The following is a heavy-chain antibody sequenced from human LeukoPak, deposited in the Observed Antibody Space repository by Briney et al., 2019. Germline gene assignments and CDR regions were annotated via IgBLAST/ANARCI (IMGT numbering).Heavy chain of an antibody. D-gene: IGHD3-10*01. V-gene: IGHV4-31*03. CDR2: IYYSGSA. CDR1: GGSICSGGYY. J-gene: IGHJ4*02. CDR3: ARVNYGSATKEDY. Sequence: SETLSLTCTVSGGSICSGGYYWSWIRQHPGKGLEWIGYIYYSGSAYYNPSLKSRVTISVDTSENQFSLKLSSVTAADTAAYYCARVNYGSATKEDYWGQGTLVTVSS.